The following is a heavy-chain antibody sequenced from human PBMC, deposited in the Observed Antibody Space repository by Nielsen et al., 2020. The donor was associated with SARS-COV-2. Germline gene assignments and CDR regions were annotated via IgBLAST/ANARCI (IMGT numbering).Heavy chain of an antibody. CDR1: GYTFTGYY. CDR3: AREPYYYDSSGGWVYGMDV. CDR2: INPNSGGT. Sequence: ASVKVSCKASGYTFTGYYMHWVRQAPGQGLEWMGWINPNSGGTNYAQKFQGWVTMTRDTSISTAYMELSRLRSDDTAVYYCAREPYYYDSSGGWVYGMDVWGQGTTVTVSS. D-gene: IGHD3-22*01. J-gene: IGHJ6*02. V-gene: IGHV1-2*04.